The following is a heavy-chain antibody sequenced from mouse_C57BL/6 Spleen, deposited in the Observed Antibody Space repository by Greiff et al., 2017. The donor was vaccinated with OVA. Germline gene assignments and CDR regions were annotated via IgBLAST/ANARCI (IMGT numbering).Heavy chain of an antibody. CDR2: IRNKANGYTT. Sequence: EVQLKESGGGLVQPGGSLSLSCAASGFTFTDYYMSWVRQPPGKALEWLGFIRNKANGYTTEYSASVKGRFTISRDNSQSILYLQMNALRAEDSATYYCARCSNYRYFDVWGTGTTVTVSS. CDR1: GFTFTDYY. J-gene: IGHJ1*03. V-gene: IGHV7-3*01. CDR3: ARCSNYRYFDV.